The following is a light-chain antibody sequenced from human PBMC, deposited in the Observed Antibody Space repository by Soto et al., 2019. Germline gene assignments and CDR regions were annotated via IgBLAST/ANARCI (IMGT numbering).Light chain of an antibody. Sequence: EVVMTQSPATLPVSPGEGATLSCRASQSVGSNLAWYQQKPGQPPRLLIYGASTRATAIPARFSGSGSGTEFTLTISSLQSEDFAVYYCQQFYNWPQTFGQGTKV. V-gene: IGKV3-15*01. J-gene: IGKJ1*01. CDR2: GAS. CDR1: QSVGSN. CDR3: QQFYNWPQT.